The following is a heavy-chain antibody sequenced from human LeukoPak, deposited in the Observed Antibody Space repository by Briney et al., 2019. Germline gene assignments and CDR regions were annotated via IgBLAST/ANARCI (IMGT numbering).Heavy chain of an antibody. J-gene: IGHJ4*02. CDR3: ARVLPHYYDSSGYYSDY. V-gene: IGHV3-48*01. D-gene: IGHD3-22*01. CDR1: GFTFSSYS. Sequence: GGSLRLSCAASGFTFSSYSMNWVRQAPGKGLEWVSYISSSSSTIYYADSVKGRFTISRDNAKNSLYLQMNSLRAEDTAVYYCARVLPHYYDSSGYYSDYWGQGTLVTVSS. CDR2: ISSSSSTI.